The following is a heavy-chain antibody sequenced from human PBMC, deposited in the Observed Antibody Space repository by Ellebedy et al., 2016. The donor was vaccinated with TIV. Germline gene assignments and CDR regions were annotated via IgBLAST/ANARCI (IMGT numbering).Heavy chain of an antibody. CDR2: IKSDGSST. V-gene: IGHV3-74*01. Sequence: GGSLRLSXAASGFTFSNYWMHLVRQAPGKGLVWVSRIKSDGSSTTYADSVKGRFTISRDNAKNTLYLQMNSLRAEDTAVYYCTRDPGELLPGLADYWGQGTLVTVSS. CDR1: GFTFSNYW. J-gene: IGHJ4*02. D-gene: IGHD1-26*01. CDR3: TRDPGELLPGLADY.